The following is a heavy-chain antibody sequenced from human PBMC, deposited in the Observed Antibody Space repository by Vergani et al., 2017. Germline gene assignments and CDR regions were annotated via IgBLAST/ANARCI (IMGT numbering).Heavy chain of an antibody. D-gene: IGHD4-23*01. V-gene: IGHV3-48*01. CDR1: GFTFSSYS. Sequence: EVHLVESGGGSVQPGGSLRLSCAASGFTFSSYSMNWVRQAPGKGLEWASYISSSSSTIYYVDSVKGRFTISRDNAKNSLFLQMNSLRAEDTAVYYCARDRGGHSKDFQHWGQGTLVTVSS. CDR2: ISSSSSTI. J-gene: IGHJ1*01. CDR3: ARDRGGHSKDFQH.